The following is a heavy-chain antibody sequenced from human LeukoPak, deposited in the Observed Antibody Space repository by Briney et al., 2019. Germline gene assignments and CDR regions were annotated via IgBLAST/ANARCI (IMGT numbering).Heavy chain of an antibody. Sequence: SETLSLTCTVSGGSISSSSYYWGWIRQPPGKGLEWIGSIYYSGSTYYNPSLKSRVTISVDTSKNQFSLKLGSVTAADTAVYYCAGLLSFDYWGQGTLVTVSS. J-gene: IGHJ4*02. V-gene: IGHV4-39*07. CDR1: GGSISSSSYY. CDR2: IYYSGST. CDR3: AGLLSFDY. D-gene: IGHD2-21*02.